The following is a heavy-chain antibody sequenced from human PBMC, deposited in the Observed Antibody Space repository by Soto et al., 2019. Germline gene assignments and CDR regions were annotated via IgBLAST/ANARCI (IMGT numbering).Heavy chain of an antibody. CDR3: ARVRGCGPFDD. CDR1: GGSISSGGYY. D-gene: IGHD1-26*01. Sequence: QVQLQESGPGLVKPSQTLSLTCTVSGGSISSGGYYWSWIRQHPGKGLECIWYIYYSGSIYYNPSLQSRVTISVDTSKNQFSLKLSSVAAADTAVYCCARVRGCGPFDDWGQGTLVTVSS. V-gene: IGHV4-31*03. CDR2: IYYSGSI. J-gene: IGHJ4*02.